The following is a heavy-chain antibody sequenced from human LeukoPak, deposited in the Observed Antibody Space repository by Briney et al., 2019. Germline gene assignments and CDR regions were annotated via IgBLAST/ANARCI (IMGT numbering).Heavy chain of an antibody. CDR2: IIPIFGTG. CDR1: GGTFSSYA. CDR3: ATSPSTASVDYYYYYGMDV. J-gene: IGHJ6*02. D-gene: IGHD4-23*01. Sequence: GASVKVSCKASGGTFSSYAISWVRQAPGQGLEWMGGIIPIFGTGNYAQKFQGSVTITPAESTRTAYLELSSLRSEDTAVYYCATSPSTASVDYYYYYGMDVWGQGTTVTVSS. V-gene: IGHV1-69*13.